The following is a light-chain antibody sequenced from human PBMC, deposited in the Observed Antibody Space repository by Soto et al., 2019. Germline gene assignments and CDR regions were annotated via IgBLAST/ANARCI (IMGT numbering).Light chain of an antibody. CDR1: SSNIWAGYD. CDR3: QSYDGRLSGWV. CDR2: GHS. Sequence: QSVLTQPPSVSGAPGQRVTISCTGSSSNIWAGYDVHWFQQLPGTAPKLLIYGHSNRPSGVPDRFSGSKSGTSASLAITGLQAEDEADYYCQSYDGRLSGWVFGGGTQLTVL. V-gene: IGLV1-40*01. J-gene: IGLJ3*02.